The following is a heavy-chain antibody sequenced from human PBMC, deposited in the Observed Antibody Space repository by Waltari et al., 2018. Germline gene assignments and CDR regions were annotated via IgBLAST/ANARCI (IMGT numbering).Heavy chain of an antibody. CDR3: ATLGAYLGAFEV. CDR1: EFIVRNNY. J-gene: IGHJ3*01. V-gene: IGHV3-53*02. D-gene: IGHD3-16*01. Sequence: EVQLVETGGALIHPGGSLRLSCAASEFIVRNNYMAWVRQAPGKGLEWVSVIYAGGGSDSADSVRGRFTISRDNSKNTLYLEMNALRPDDTAVYYCATLGAYLGAFEVWGRGTMATVSS. CDR2: IYAGGGS.